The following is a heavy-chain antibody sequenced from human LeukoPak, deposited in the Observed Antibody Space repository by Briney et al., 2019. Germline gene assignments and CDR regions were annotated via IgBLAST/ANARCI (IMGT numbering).Heavy chain of an antibody. D-gene: IGHD2-2*01. V-gene: IGHV3-21*01. CDR3: ARDRTSTSWKNWFDP. J-gene: IGHJ5*02. CDR1: GFTFSSHA. CDR2: SSSSYI. Sequence: PGGSLRLSCAASGFTFSSHAMSWVRRAPGKGLEWVSSSSSSYIYYADSVKGRFTISRDNAKNSLYLQMNSLRDEDTAVYYCARDRTSTSWKNWFDPWGQGTLVTVSS.